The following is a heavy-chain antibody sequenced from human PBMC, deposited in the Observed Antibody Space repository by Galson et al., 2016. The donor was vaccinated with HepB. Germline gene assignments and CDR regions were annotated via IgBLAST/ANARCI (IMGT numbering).Heavy chain of an antibody. D-gene: IGHD1-26*01. CDR3: AKGAPYTAGRWELPREGCYYYYMDC. CDR1: GFTFSSYA. Sequence: SLRLSCAASGFTFSSYAMNWVRQAPGKGLEWVSSISGSGGGSYYAASAKGRFTISRDNYTNTLYLQKNSLGAEDTAVYYCAKGAPYTAGRWELPREGCYYYYMDCWGKGTPVTVSS. V-gene: IGHV3-23*01. CDR2: ISGSGGGS. J-gene: IGHJ6*03.